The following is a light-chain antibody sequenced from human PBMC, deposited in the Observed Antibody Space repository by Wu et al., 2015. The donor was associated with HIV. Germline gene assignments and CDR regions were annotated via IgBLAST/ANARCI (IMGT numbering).Light chain of an antibody. CDR1: QSVGSN. V-gene: IGKV3-15*01. CDR3: QQYNNWPRT. J-gene: IGKJ1*01. Sequence: EIVMTQSPATLSVSPGERGTLSCRASQSVGSNLAWYQQKPGQAPRLLIYGASIRATGIPARFSGSGSGTDFTLTISSLQSEDFALYYCQQYNNWPRTFGQGTKVEIK. CDR2: GAS.